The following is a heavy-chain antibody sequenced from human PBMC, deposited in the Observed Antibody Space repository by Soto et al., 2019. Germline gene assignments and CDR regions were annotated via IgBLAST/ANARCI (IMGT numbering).Heavy chain of an antibody. D-gene: IGHD2-21*02. CDR3: ARGRGYCGGDCYLIPYDH. Sequence: VASVKVSCKASGYTFTSYGISWVRQAPGQGLEWMGWISAYNGNTNYAQKLQGRVTMTTDTSTSTAYMELRSLRSDDTAVYYCARGRGYCGGDCYLIPYDHWGQGTLVTVSS. J-gene: IGHJ4*02. CDR2: ISAYNGNT. CDR1: GYTFTSYG. V-gene: IGHV1-18*01.